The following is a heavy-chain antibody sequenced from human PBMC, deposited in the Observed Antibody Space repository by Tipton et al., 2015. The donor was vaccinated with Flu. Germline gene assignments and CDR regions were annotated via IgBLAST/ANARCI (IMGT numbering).Heavy chain of an antibody. CDR1: GFTFSSYW. CDR3: ARDPSSGWYDY. J-gene: IGHJ4*02. CDR2: IKQDGSEK. V-gene: IGHV3-7*01. D-gene: IGHD6-19*01. Sequence: AVSGFTFSSYWMSWVRQAPGKGLEWVANIKQDGSEKYYVDSVKGRFTISRDNAKNSLYLQMNSLRAEDTAVYYCARDPSSGWYDYWGQGTLVTVSS.